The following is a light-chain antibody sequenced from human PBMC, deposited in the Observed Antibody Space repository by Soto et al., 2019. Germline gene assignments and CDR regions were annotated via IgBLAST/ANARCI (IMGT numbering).Light chain of an antibody. J-gene: IGKJ1*01. Sequence: DIQMTQSPSTLSASVGDRVTITCRASQSISSWLAWYQQKPGKAPKLLIYDASSLESGVPSRFSGSGSGTEFTLTISSLQPEDFATYYCQQSYTIPWMFGQGTKVEIK. CDR1: QSISSW. V-gene: IGKV1-5*01. CDR3: QQSYTIPWM. CDR2: DAS.